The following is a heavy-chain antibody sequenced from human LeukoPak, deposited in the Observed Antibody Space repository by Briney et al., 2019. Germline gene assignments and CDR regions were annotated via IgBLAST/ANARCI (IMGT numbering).Heavy chain of an antibody. D-gene: IGHD1-7*01. CDR1: GYTFTIYD. V-gene: IGHV1-8*03. J-gene: IGHJ5*02. CDR2: MNPNSGDT. CDR3: ARVSNWNYGFDP. Sequence: ASVKVSCKASGYTFTIYDINWVRQATGQGLEWMGWMNPNSGDTGYAQKFQGRVTITWNTSISTAYMELSSLRSEDTAVYYCARVSNWNYGFDPWGQGTLVTVSS.